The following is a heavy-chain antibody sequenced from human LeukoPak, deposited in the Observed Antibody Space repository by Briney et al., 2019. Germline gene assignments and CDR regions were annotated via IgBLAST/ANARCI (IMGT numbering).Heavy chain of an antibody. Sequence: GGSLRLSCAASGFTFSSYSMNWVRQAPGKGLERVSSISSSGAYIYYADSVKGRFTISRDNANNSLYLQMNSLRGEDTAVYYCARKDRLGYSYGQGPFDYWGQGTLVTVSS. V-gene: IGHV3-21*01. D-gene: IGHD5-18*01. CDR1: GFTFSSYS. CDR2: ISSSGAYI. J-gene: IGHJ4*02. CDR3: ARKDRLGYSYGQGPFDY.